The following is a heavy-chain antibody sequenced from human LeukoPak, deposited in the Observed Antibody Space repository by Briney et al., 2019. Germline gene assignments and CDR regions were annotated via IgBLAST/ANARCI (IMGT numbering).Heavy chain of an antibody. CDR3: ARGVRGYSYGSRFDY. J-gene: IGHJ4*02. CDR2: IGSSGGTI. D-gene: IGHD5-18*01. Sequence: ETGGSLRLSCAASGFNFNDYYMSWIRQAPGEGLEWVSYIGSSGGTIYYADSVKGRFTISRYNAKNSLYLQMNSLRDEDTAVYYCARGVRGYSYGSRFDYWGQGTLVTVSS. CDR1: GFNFNDYY. V-gene: IGHV3-11*04.